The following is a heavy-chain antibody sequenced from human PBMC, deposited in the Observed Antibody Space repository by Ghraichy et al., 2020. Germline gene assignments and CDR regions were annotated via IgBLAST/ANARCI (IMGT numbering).Heavy chain of an antibody. J-gene: IGHJ4*02. D-gene: IGHD3-3*02. V-gene: IGHV3-48*03. CDR3: ARGTSILGGSLDY. Sequence: GSLRLSCAASGFTFHSYEMHWVRQAPGKGLEWVSYISGSGTTIYYADSVKGRFTISRDNAKNSLYLQMDSLRADDTALYYCARGTSILGGSLDYWGQGTLVTVSS. CDR1: GFTFHSYE. CDR2: ISGSGTTI.